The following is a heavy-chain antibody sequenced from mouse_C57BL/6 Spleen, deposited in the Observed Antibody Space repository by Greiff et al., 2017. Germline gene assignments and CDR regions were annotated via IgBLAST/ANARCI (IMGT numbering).Heavy chain of an antibody. J-gene: IGHJ1*03. Sequence: EVKLVESGGGLVKPGGSLKLSCAASGFTFSSYAMSWVRQTPEKRLEWVATISDGGSYTYYPDNVKGRFTISRDNAKNNLYLQMSHLKSEDTAMYYCARDRTLDRYFDVWGTGTTVTVSS. CDR2: ISDGGSYT. V-gene: IGHV5-4*01. CDR3: ARDRTLDRYFDV. CDR1: GFTFSSYA.